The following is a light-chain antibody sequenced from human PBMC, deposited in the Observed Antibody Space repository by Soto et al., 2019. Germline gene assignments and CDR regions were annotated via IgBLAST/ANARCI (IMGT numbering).Light chain of an antibody. CDR3: QSYDSSLSGWV. J-gene: IGLJ3*02. CDR1: SSNIGAGYD. CDR2: GNS. Sequence: QSVLTQPPSVSGAPGQRVTIYCTGSSSNIGAGYDVHWYQQLPGTAPKLLIYGNSNRPSGVPDRFSGSKSGTLASLAITGLRAEDEADYYCQSYDSSLSGWVFGAGTKLTVL. V-gene: IGLV1-40*01.